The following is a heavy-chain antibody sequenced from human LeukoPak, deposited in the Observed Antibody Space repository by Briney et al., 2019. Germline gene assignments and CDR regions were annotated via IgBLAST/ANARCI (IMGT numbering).Heavy chain of an antibody. J-gene: IGHJ3*02. CDR1: GGSISSSSYY. Sequence: KPSETLSLTCTVSGGSISSSSYYWGWIRQPPGKGLEWIGSIYYSGSTYYNPSLKSRATISVDTPKNQFSLKLSSVTAADTAVYYCARPSWGSSLAFDIWGQGTMVSVSS. CDR3: ARPSWGSSLAFDI. V-gene: IGHV4-39*01. D-gene: IGHD1-26*01. CDR2: IYYSGST.